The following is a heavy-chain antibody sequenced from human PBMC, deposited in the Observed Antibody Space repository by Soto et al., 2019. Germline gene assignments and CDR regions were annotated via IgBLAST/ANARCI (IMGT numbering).Heavy chain of an antibody. CDR1: GFTFSSYE. CDR3: ARARYYYDSSGTFVY. V-gene: IGHV3-48*03. J-gene: IGHJ4*02. CDR2: ISSSGSTI. D-gene: IGHD3-22*01. Sequence: EVQLVESGGGLVQPGGSLRLSCAASGFTFSSYEMNWVRLAPGKGLEWVSYISSSGSTIYYADSVKGRFTLSRDNAKKSRALQMNSLGAEDTAVYYCARARYYYDSSGTFVYCGQGTLVTVSS.